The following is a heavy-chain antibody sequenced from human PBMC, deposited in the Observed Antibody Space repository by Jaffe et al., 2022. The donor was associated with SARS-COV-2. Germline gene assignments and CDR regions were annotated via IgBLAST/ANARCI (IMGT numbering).Heavy chain of an antibody. CDR2: IYTSGST. Sequence: QVQLQESGPGLVKPSQTLSLTCTVSGGSMSSDNYYWSWIRQPAGKGLEWIGRIYTSGSTNYNPSLRGRVTISVDTSKNQFSLNLNSVTAADTAVFYCARGLGTTNFDYWGQGTLVTVSS. CDR1: GGSMSSDNYY. CDR3: ARGLGTTNFDY. V-gene: IGHV4-61*02. D-gene: IGHD1-1*01. J-gene: IGHJ4*02.